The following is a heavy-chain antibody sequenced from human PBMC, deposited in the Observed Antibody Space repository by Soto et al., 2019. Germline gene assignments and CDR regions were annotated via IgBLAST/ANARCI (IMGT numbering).Heavy chain of an antibody. V-gene: IGHV1-18*01. CDR3: SRGTSIPASGDY. D-gene: IGHD6-6*01. CDR1: GYTFTNYG. Sequence: QVQLVQSGAEVKKPGASVKVSCKASGYTFTNYGINWVRQAPGQGLEWLGWVSAYNGERRYAQRVQARVIMTTDTSTPTACLELRRLRSDDTAVYYCSRGTSIPASGDYWGQGTLVTVSS. CDR2: VSAYNGER. J-gene: IGHJ4*01.